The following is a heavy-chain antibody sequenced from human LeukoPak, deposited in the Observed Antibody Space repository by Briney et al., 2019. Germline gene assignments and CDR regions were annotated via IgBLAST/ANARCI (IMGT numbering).Heavy chain of an antibody. J-gene: IGHJ4*02. D-gene: IGHD3-10*01. CDR1: GGSISSYY. CDR2: IYYSGST. V-gene: IGHV4-59*01. CDR3: ARGSGELPIDY. Sequence: ASETLSLTCTVSGGSISSYYWSWLRQPPGKGLEWIGYIYYSGSTNYNPSLKSRVTISVDTSKNQFSLKLSSVTAADTAVYYCARGSGELPIDYWGQGTLVTVSS.